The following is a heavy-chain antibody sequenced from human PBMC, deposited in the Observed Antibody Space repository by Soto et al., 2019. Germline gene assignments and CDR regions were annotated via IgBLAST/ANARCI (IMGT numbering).Heavy chain of an antibody. Sequence: ASLKGSCKGSGYTLTVDFVHWVRQDTGQGLEWMGLLNPNGGSPSLAQKFQARVTMTRDMSTSTVYMELSSLRSEDTAVYYCARALGSMTTITPHLNGTTSLFDYWGQGTLVTVS. D-gene: IGHD1-20*01. J-gene: IGHJ4*02. CDR3: ARALGSMTTITPHLNGTTSLFDY. V-gene: IGHV1-46*01. CDR2: LNPNGGSP. CDR1: GYTLTVDF.